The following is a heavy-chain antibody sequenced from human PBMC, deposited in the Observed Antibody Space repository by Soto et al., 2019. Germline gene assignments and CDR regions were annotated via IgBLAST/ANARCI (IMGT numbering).Heavy chain of an antibody. CDR1: GDSVSSNSAA. CDR3: AREPIQLWLLDYYYGMDV. CDR2: TYYRSKWYN. V-gene: IGHV6-1*01. Sequence: SQTLSLTCAISGDSVSSNSAAWNWIRQSPSRGLEWLGRTYYRSKWYNDYAVSVKSRITINPDTSKNQFSLQLNSVTPEDTAVYYCAREPIQLWLLDYYYGMDVWGQGTTVTVSS. J-gene: IGHJ6*02. D-gene: IGHD5-18*01.